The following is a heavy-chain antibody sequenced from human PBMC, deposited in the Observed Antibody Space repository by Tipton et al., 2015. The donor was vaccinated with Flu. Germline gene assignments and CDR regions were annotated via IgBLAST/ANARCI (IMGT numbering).Heavy chain of an antibody. CDR1: GDSISGDYF. V-gene: IGHV4-38-2*02. D-gene: IGHD3-10*01. Sequence: TLSLTCTVSGDSISGDYFWGWIRQPPGKGLEWIATIHRSGDTKYAPSLQSRLTISVDTSKNQFSLKLNSVTAADTAVYYCARGLYGSGSYQRRYFDSWGQGTLVTVSS. J-gene: IGHJ4*02. CDR2: IHRSGDT. CDR3: ARGLYGSGSYQRRYFDS.